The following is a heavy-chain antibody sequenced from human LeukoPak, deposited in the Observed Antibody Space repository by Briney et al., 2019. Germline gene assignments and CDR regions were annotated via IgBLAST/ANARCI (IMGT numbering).Heavy chain of an antibody. D-gene: IGHD4-17*01. CDR3: ASGNFYGDYYY. V-gene: IGHV1-46*01. CDR2: INPSGGGT. Sequence: GSSVKVSCKASGYTFTGYYMHWVRQAPGQGLEWMGTINPSGGGTTYAQKFQGRVTMTREMSTSTLYMELSSLRSEDTAVYYCASGNFYGDYYYWGQGTLVTVSS. J-gene: IGHJ4*02. CDR1: GYTFTGYY.